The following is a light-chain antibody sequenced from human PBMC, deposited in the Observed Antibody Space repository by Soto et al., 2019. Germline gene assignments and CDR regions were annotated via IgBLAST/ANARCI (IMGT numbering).Light chain of an antibody. CDR3: QQYGNSPPNT. J-gene: IGKJ2*01. Sequence: EIVLTQSPGTLSLSPGGRATLSCRASQSVSSSYLAWYQQKPGQAPRLLIYGASSRATGIPDGFSGSGSGTDFTLTISRLEPEDFAVYFCQQYGNSPPNTFGQGTKVDIK. CDR1: QSVSSSY. V-gene: IGKV3-20*01. CDR2: GAS.